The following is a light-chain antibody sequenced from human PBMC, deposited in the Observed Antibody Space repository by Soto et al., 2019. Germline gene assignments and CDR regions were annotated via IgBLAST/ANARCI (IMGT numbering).Light chain of an antibody. CDR3: QQYNSYSRT. V-gene: IGKV1-5*01. CDR2: DAS. J-gene: IGKJ1*01. Sequence: DIQMTQSPSTLSASVGDRVTITCRASQSISSWLAWYQQKPGKAPKLLIYDASSLESGVPSRFSGSGSGTEFTLTISSLLPDDFATYYCQQYNSYSRTFVQGTKVEIK. CDR1: QSISSW.